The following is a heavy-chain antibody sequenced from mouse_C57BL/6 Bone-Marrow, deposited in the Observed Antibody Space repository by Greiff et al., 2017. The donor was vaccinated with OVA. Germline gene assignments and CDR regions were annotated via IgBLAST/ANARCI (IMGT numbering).Heavy chain of an antibody. J-gene: IGHJ2*01. CDR3: TTYRY. CDR2: IDPENGDT. V-gene: IGHV14-4*01. Sequence: VQLQQSGAELVRPGASVKLSCTASGFNIKDDYMHWVKERPEQGLEWIGWIDPENGDTEYASKFRGKATITADISSKTVYLHLSSLTSEDTAVYYCTTYRYWGQGTTLTVSS. CDR1: GFNIKDDY.